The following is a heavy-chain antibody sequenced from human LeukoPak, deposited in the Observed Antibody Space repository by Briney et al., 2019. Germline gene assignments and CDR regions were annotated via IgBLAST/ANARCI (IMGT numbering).Heavy chain of an antibody. Sequence: ASVTVSCKASGYTFTSYDINWVRQATGQGLEWMGWISAYNGNTNYAQKLQGRVTMTTDTSTSTAYMELRSLRSDDTAVYYCATYYDSSGYYVSDYWGQGTLVTVSS. CDR2: ISAYNGNT. CDR3: ATYYDSSGYYVSDY. D-gene: IGHD3-22*01. V-gene: IGHV1-18*01. J-gene: IGHJ4*02. CDR1: GYTFTSYD.